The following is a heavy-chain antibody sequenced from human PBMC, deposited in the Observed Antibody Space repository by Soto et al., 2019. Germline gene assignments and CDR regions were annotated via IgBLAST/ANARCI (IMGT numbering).Heavy chain of an antibody. J-gene: IGHJ3*02. D-gene: IGHD3-10*01. Sequence: QVQLVQSGAEVKKRGASVKVSCKASGYTFTSYDINWVRQATGQGLEWMGWMNPNSGNTGYAQKFQGRVTMTRNTSISTGYMELSSLTSEDTALYFCARRGCSGSGGKDAFDIWGQGTMVTVSS. CDR2: MNPNSGNT. V-gene: IGHV1-8*01. CDR3: ARRGCSGSGGKDAFDI. CDR1: GYTFTSYD.